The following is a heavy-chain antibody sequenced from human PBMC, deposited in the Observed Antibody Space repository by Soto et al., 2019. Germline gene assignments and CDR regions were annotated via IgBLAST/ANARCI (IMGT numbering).Heavy chain of an antibody. CDR2: IFHSGST. CDR3: AVTSNSKIDP. Sequence: SETLSLTCAVSGVSIRSSDWWTWVRQPPGKGLEWIGEIFHSGSTNYSPSLKSRVTMSVDMSKNQFSLKLSSVTAADTAVYYCAVTSNSKIDPWGQGTLVTVSS. D-gene: IGHD7-27*01. V-gene: IGHV4-4*02. CDR1: GVSIRSSDW. J-gene: IGHJ5*02.